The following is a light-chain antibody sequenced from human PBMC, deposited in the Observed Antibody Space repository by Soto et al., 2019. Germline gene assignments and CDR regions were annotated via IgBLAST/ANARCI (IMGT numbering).Light chain of an antibody. CDR1: QSVSSY. J-gene: IGKJ2*01. CDR3: QQRSNWPPYT. V-gene: IGKV3-11*01. CDR2: DAS. Sequence: ELVLTQSPATLSLSPGERATLSCRASQSVSSYLAWYQQKPGHAPRLLIYDASNRATGIPARFSGSGSGTDFTLTISSLEPEDFAVYYCQQRSNWPPYTFGQGTKLEIK.